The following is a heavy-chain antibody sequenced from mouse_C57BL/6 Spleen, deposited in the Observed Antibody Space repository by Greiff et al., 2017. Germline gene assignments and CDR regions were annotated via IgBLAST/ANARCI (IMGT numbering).Heavy chain of an antibody. V-gene: IGHV1-54*01. D-gene: IGHD2-4*01. CDR3: ARSVYYDYDFAY. J-gene: IGHJ3*01. CDR1: GYASTNSS. Sequence: VQLQQSGAELVRPGTLVKVSCTAFGYASTNSSIEWVKQRPGQGLEWIGVISLRSGGINNNEKFKGKATLTADKNSSTAYMQLSSLTSEDSAVYFCARSVYYDYDFAYWGQGTLVTVSA. CDR2: ISLRSGGI.